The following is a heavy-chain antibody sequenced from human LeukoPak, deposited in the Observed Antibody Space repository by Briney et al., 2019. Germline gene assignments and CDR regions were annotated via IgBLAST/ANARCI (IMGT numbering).Heavy chain of an antibody. J-gene: IGHJ4*02. V-gene: IGHV5-51*01. D-gene: IGHD6-13*01. Sequence: GESLKISCKGSGYSFTSYWIGWVRQMPGKGLEWMGIIYPGDPDTRYSPSFQGQVTISADKSISTAYLQWSSLKASDTAMYYCARGWGVAAAGTEYNYWGQGTLVTVSS. CDR2: IYPGDPDT. CDR3: ARGWGVAAAGTEYNY. CDR1: GYSFTSYW.